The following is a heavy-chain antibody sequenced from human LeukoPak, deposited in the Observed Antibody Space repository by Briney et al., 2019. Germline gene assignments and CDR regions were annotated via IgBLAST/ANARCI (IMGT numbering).Heavy chain of an antibody. V-gene: IGHV4-59*08. CDR2: IYYSGST. CDR1: GGSISSYY. CDR3: ARHSYYDSSGYRFDY. D-gene: IGHD3-22*01. Sequence: SETLSLTCTDSGGSISSYYWSWIRQPPGKGLEWIGYIYYSGSTNYNPSLKSRVTISVDTSKNQFSLKLSSVTAADTAVYYCARHSYYDSSGYRFDYWGQGTLVTVSS. J-gene: IGHJ4*02.